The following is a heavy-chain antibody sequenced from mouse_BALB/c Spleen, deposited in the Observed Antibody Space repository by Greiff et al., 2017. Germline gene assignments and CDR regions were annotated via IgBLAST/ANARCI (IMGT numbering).Heavy chain of an antibody. Sequence: VKLMESGAELAKPGASVKMSCKASGYTFTSYWMHWVKQRPGQGLEWIGYINPSTGYTEYNQKFKDKATLTAEKSSSTAYMQLSSLTSEDSAVYYCARSSMDYWGQGTSVTVSS. CDR2: INPSTGYT. CDR1: GYTFTSYW. CDR3: ARSSMDY. V-gene: IGHV1-7*01. J-gene: IGHJ4*01.